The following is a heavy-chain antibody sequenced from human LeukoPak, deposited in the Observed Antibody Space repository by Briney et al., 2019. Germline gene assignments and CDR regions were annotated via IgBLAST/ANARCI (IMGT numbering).Heavy chain of an antibody. Sequence: PSETLSLTCTVSGGSISSSSYYWGWIRQPPGKGLEWIGSIYYSGSTYYNPSLKSRVTISVDTSKNQFSLKLSSVTAADTAVYYCARSRGTHYDGSGSYNYWGQGTLVTVSS. J-gene: IGHJ4*02. V-gene: IGHV4-39*01. CDR1: GGSISSSSYY. CDR2: IYYSGST. D-gene: IGHD3-10*01. CDR3: ARSRGTHYDGSGSYNY.